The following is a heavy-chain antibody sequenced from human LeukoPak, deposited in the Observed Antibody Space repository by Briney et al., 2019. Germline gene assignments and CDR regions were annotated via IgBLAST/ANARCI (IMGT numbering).Heavy chain of an antibody. CDR2: IYHSGST. J-gene: IGHJ5*02. D-gene: IGHD4-11*01. V-gene: IGHV4-61*01. CDR1: GGSVSSGSYY. Sequence: SETLSLTCTVSGGSVSSGSYYWSWIRQPPGKGLEWIGYIYHSGSTNYNPSLKSRVTISVDTSENQFSLKLSSVTAADTAVYYCAKRHSYSNYVWFDPWGQGTLVTVSS. CDR3: AKRHSYSNYVWFDP.